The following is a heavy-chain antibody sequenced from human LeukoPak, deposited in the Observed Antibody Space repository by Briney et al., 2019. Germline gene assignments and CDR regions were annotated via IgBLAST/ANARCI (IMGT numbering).Heavy chain of an antibody. CDR2: IYPGDSDT. J-gene: IGHJ6*02. V-gene: IGHV5-51*01. CDR1: GYSFTSYW. D-gene: IGHD2-15*01. CDR3: AIGYCSGGSCRSEDYYYGMDV. Sequence: GESLKISCKGSGYSFTSYWIGWVRPMPGKGLEWMGIIYPGDSDTRYSPSFQGQVTISADKSISTAYLQWSSLKASDTAMYYRAIGYCSGGSCRSEDYYYGMDVWGQGTTVTVSS.